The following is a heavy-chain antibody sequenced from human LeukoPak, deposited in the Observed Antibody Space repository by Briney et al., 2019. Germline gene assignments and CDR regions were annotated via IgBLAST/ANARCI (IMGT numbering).Heavy chain of an antibody. CDR1: GFTFDDYA. V-gene: IGHV3-43*02. CDR3: AKDIWPRGHYYYYMDV. D-gene: IGHD3-16*01. CDR2: ISGDGVST. J-gene: IGHJ6*03. Sequence: RPGGSLSLSGPASGFTFDDYAMTWVRPAPGKGLEWVSLISGDGVSTYYADSVKGRFTISRDNSKNSLYLQMNSLRTEDTALYYCAKDIWPRGHYYYYMDVWGKGPRSPSP.